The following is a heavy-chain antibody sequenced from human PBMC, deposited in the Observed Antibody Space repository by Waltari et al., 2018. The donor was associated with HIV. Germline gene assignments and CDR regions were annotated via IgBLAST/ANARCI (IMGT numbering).Heavy chain of an antibody. J-gene: IGHJ3*02. CDR2: ISSGSVYI. CDR1: RFTFSSYS. V-gene: IGHV3-21*01. D-gene: IGHD5-12*01. Sequence: EVQLVESGGGLVKPGGSLRLSCAASRFTFSSYSMNWVRQAPGKGLEVVSSISSGSVYIYYADSVKGRFTISRDNAKNSLYLQMNSLRAEDTAVYYCARDEAEMATLTAFDIWGQGTMVTVSS. CDR3: ARDEAEMATLTAFDI.